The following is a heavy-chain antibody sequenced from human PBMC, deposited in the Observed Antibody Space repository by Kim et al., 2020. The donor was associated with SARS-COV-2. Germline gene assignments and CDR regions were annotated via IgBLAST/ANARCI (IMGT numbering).Heavy chain of an antibody. D-gene: IGHD3-10*01. Sequence: GESLKISCKGTGYTFTAFWIGWVRQMPGKGLEWMGIINPRDSETRYSPAFKGQVTMSADKSIRTAYLQWSNLKASDTACYYCARLDDGSGTYRPDYFYMD. CDR2: INPRDSET. J-gene: IGHJ6*03. CDR1: GYTFTAFW. V-gene: IGHV5-51*01. CDR3: ARLDDGSGTYRPDYFYMD.